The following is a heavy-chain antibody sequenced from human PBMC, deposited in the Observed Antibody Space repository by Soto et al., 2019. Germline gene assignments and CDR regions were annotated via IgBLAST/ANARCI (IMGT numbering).Heavy chain of an antibody. J-gene: IGHJ6*02. V-gene: IGHV1-69*13. Sequence: GASVKVSCKASGGTLSSYAISWVRQAPGQGLEWMGGIIPISGTANYAQKFQGRVTITADESTSTAYMELSSLRSEDTAVYYCARSQGSSTSLEIYYYYYYGMDVWGQGTTVTVS. CDR2: IIPISGTA. D-gene: IGHD2-2*01. CDR1: GGTLSSYA. CDR3: ARSQGSSTSLEIYYYYYYGMDV.